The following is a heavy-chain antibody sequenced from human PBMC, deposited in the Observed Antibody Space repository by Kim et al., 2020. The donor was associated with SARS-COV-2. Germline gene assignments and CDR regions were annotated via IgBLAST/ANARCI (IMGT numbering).Heavy chain of an antibody. J-gene: IGHJ4*02. CDR3: ARLWFGEPSRSNDY. V-gene: IGHV4-4*02. Sequence: SETLSLTCAVSGGSISSSNWWSWVRQPPGKGLEWIGEIYHSGSTNYNPSLKSRVTISVDKSKNQFSLKLSSVTAADTAVYYCARLWFGEPSRSNDYWGQGTLVTVSS. D-gene: IGHD3-10*01. CDR2: IYHSGST. CDR1: GGSISSSNW.